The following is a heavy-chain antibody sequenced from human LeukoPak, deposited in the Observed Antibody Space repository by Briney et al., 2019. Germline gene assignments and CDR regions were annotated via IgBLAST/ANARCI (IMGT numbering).Heavy chain of an antibody. Sequence: GGSLRLSCAASGFTFSSYAMHWVRQAPGKGLEWVAVISYDGSNKYYADSVKGRFTISRDNSKNTLYLQMNSLRAEDTAVYYCARPDGYWGQGTPVTVSS. J-gene: IGHJ4*02. CDR1: GFTFSSYA. CDR3: ARPDGY. V-gene: IGHV3-30*04. CDR2: ISYDGSNK.